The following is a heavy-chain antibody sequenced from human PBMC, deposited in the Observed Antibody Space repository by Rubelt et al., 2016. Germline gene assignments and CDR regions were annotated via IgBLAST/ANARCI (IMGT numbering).Heavy chain of an antibody. CDR2: INHSGST. V-gene: IGHV4-34*01. CDR1: Y. CDR3: ARDVTAAGTLDY. Sequence: YWSWIRQPPGKGLEWIGEINHSGSTNYNPSLKSRVTISVDPSKNQFSLKLSSVTAADTAVYYCARDVTAAGTLDYWGQGTLVTVSS. J-gene: IGHJ4*02. D-gene: IGHD6-13*01.